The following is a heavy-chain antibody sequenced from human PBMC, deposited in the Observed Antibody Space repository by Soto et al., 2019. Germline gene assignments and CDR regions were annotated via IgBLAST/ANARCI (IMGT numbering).Heavy chain of an antibody. Sequence: GGSLRLSCAASGFTFSSYSMNWVRQAPGKGLEWVSYISSSSSTIYYADSVKGRFTISRDNAMNSLYLEMNSLSAEDTAVYYCARESEDLTSNFDYWGQGTLVTVSS. CDR3: ARESEDLTSNFDY. J-gene: IGHJ4*02. CDR1: GFTFSSYS. CDR2: ISSSSSTI. V-gene: IGHV3-48*01.